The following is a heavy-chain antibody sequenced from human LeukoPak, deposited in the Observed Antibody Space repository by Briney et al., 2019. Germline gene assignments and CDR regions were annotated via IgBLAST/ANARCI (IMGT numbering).Heavy chain of an antibody. Sequence: GGSLRLSCAASGFSFSSYGMSWVRQAPGKGLEWVAAISGSGGITYYADSVKGRFTISRDNSKNTLYLQMNSLRAEDTAIYYCVRDMGVAVAGPLHPYYLDCWGQGTLVTVS. CDR2: ISGSGGIT. V-gene: IGHV3-23*01. CDR1: GFSFSSYG. J-gene: IGHJ4*02. D-gene: IGHD6-19*01. CDR3: VRDMGVAVAGPLHPYYLDC.